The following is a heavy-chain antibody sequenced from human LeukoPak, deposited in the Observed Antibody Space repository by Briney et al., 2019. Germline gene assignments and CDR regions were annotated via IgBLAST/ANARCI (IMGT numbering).Heavy chain of an antibody. CDR1: GGTFSSYA. D-gene: IGHD3-22*01. CDR2: IIPIFGTA. V-gene: IGHV1-69*05. CDR3: ARGGYYYDSSGYYYADY. Sequence: GASVKVSCKASGGTFSSYAISWVRQAPGQGLEWMGRIIPIFGTANYAQKFQGRVTITTDESTSTAYMELSSLRSEDTAVYYCARGGYYYDSSGYYYADYWGQGTLVTVSS. J-gene: IGHJ4*02.